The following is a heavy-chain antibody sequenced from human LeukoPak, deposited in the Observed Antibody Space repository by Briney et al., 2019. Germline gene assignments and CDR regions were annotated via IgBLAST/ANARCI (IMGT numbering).Heavy chain of an antibody. CDR3: AKDKGAYCGGDCYGTFDY. V-gene: IGHV3-23*01. CDR2: ISGSGGST. J-gene: IGHJ4*02. D-gene: IGHD2-21*01. CDR1: GFTFSSYA. Sequence: GGSLRLSCAASGFTFSSYAMSWVRQAPGKGLEWVSAISGSGGSTYYADSVKGRFTISRDNSKNTLYLQMNSLRAEDTAVYYCAKDKGAYCGGDCYGTFDYWGQGTLVTVSS.